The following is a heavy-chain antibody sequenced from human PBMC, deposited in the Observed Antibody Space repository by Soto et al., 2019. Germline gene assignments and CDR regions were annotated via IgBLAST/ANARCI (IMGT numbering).Heavy chain of an antibody. CDR2: LSGSGSST. Sequence: PGGSLRLSCAASGFIFSDYAISWVRQAPGKGLEWVSALSGSGSSTYYADSVKGRFTISRDNLKNTVSLQMDNLTAEDTAVYYCAKGGVTRSYYYAMDVWGQGTTVTVSS. V-gene: IGHV3-23*01. J-gene: IGHJ6*02. CDR1: GFIFSDYA. CDR3: AKGGVTRSYYYAMDV.